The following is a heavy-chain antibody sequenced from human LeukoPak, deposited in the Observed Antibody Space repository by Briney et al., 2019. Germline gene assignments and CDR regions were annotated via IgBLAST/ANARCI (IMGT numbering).Heavy chain of an antibody. J-gene: IGHJ5*02. CDR3: ARGLLWFGGWFDP. Sequence: GGSLRLSCAASGFTFSSYSMNWVRQAPGKGLEWVSSISTSSYIYYADSVKGRFTISRDNAKNSLYLQMNSLRAEDTALYCCARGLLWFGGWFDPWGQGTLVTVSS. V-gene: IGHV3-21*04. CDR1: GFTFSSYS. D-gene: IGHD3-10*01. CDR2: ISTSSYI.